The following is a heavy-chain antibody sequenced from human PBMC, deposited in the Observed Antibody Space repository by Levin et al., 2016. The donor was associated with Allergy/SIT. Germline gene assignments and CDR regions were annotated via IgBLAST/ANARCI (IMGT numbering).Heavy chain of an antibody. Sequence: GESLKISCAASGFTFSSYGMHWVRQAPGKGLEWVAVIWYDGSNKYYADSVKGRFTISRDNSKNTLYLQMNSLRAEDTAVYYCARDRDYDFWSGYYPYYGMDVWGQGTTVTVSS. CDR3: ARDRDYDFWSGYYPYYGMDV. CDR1: GFTFSSYG. D-gene: IGHD3-3*01. J-gene: IGHJ6*02. V-gene: IGHV3-33*01. CDR2: IWYDGSNK.